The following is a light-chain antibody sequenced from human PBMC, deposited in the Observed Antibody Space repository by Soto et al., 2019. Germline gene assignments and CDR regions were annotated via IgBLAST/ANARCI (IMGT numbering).Light chain of an antibody. J-gene: IGKJ4*01. CDR1: QSVSSY. CDR3: QQRSNWPPVT. V-gene: IGKV3-11*01. Sequence: EIVLTQSTATLSLSPGDRATLSCRASQSVSSYLAWYQQKPGQAPRLLIYDASNRATGIPARFSGSGSGTDFTLTISSLEPEDFAVYYCQQRSNWPPVTFGGGTKVEIK. CDR2: DAS.